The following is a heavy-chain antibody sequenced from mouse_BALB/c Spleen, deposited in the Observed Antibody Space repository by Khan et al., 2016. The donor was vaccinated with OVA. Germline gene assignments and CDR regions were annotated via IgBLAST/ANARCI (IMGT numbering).Heavy chain of an antibody. J-gene: IGHJ3*01. D-gene: IGHD2-14*01. Sequence: QVQLKESGPGLVQPSQSLSITCTVSGFSLTTYGVNWLRQSPGKGLEWLGVIRSGGYTHYNAAFISRLSTTKDNSKSQTFFKMNSLQADDTAMYYCARNSYMYDFTYWGQGTLVTVSA. CDR3: ARNSYMYDFTY. CDR1: GFSLTTYG. V-gene: IGHV2-2*01. CDR2: IRSGGYT.